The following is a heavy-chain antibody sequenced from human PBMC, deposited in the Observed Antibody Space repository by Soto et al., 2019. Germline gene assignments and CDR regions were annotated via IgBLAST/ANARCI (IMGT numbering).Heavy chain of an antibody. D-gene: IGHD6-6*01. CDR3: ARGSFSSSSSWFDP. CDR2: IYYSGRT. V-gene: IGHV4-31*03. J-gene: IGHJ5*02. CDR1: GGSISSGGYY. Sequence: SETLSLTCTVSGGSISSGGYYWSWIRQHPGKGLEWIGYIYYSGRTYYNPSLHSRVSIAVDTTENQFSLKLTSVTAADTSVYYCARGSFSSSSSWFDPWGRGTMVTVSS.